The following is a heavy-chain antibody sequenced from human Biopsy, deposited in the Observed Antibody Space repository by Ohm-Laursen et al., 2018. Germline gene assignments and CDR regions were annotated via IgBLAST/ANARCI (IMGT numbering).Heavy chain of an antibody. CDR3: ARHPTGFWFDP. Sequence: SETLSLTCTVSGDSISTSTTYYWAWLRQPPGKGLEWIGSIYNSETTFYNPSLKSPVAISVDTSTIQFSLKVSSVTAADTALYYCARHPTGFWFDPWGHGTLVTVSS. J-gene: IGHJ5*02. CDR1: GDSISTSTTYY. CDR2: IYNSETT. V-gene: IGHV4-39*01.